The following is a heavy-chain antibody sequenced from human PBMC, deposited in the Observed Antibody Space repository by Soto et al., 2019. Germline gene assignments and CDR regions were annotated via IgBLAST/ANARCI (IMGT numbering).Heavy chain of an antibody. D-gene: IGHD3-10*01. CDR2: ISSSSSTI. J-gene: IGHJ6*02. V-gene: IGHV3-48*01. CDR3: ARALYGSGSEYYYYGMDV. CDR1: GVHFSSFA. Sequence: PGESLKISCAASGVHFSSFAMSWVRQAPGKGLEWVSYISSSSSTIYYADSVKGRFTISRDNAKNSLYLQMNSLRAEDTAVYYCARALYGSGSEYYYYGMDVWGQGTTVTVSS.